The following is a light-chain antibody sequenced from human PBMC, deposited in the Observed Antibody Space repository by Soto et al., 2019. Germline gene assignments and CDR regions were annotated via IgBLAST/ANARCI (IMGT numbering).Light chain of an antibody. J-gene: IGKJ1*01. Sequence: EIVLTQSPATLSVSPGERATLSCRASQSVSRNLGWYQQKPGQTPRLLIYGASTRASGIPARFSGSESGTAFTLTISSLKSEDFAVYFCQQYDDWPPTFGQGTKVEIK. CDR2: GAS. V-gene: IGKV3-15*01. CDR1: QSVSRN. CDR3: QQYDDWPPT.